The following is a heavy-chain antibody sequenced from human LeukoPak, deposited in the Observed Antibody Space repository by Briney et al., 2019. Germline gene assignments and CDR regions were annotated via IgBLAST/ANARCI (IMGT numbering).Heavy chain of an antibody. Sequence: SETLSLTCTVSGGSISSYYWSWIRQPPGKGLEWIGYIYYTGNTNYNPSLESRVIISVDTSKNQFSLKLSSVTAADTAVYYCARHECGGSCYPEDYWGQGTLITVSS. CDR3: ARHECGGSCYPEDY. V-gene: IGHV4-59*08. CDR1: GGSISSYY. D-gene: IGHD2-15*01. CDR2: IYYTGNT. J-gene: IGHJ4*02.